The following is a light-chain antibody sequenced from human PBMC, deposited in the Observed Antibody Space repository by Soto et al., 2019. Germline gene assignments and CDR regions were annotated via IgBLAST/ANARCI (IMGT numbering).Light chain of an antibody. CDR2: DTS. V-gene: IGKV3-15*01. J-gene: IGKJ4*01. CDR1: QSVSSS. CDR3: QQYYGTPLT. Sequence: EIVVTQSPATLSVSPGERVTLSCRASQSVSSSLAWYQQRPGQAPRLLIYDTSTRAAGISARFSGSGSGTEFTLTISSLQSEDFAVYYCQQYYGTPLTFGGGTRVQIK.